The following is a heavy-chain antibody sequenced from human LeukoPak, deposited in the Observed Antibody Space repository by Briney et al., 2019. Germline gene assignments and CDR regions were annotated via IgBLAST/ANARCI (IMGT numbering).Heavy chain of an antibody. CDR2: IYYSGST. V-gene: IGHV4-59*12. J-gene: IGHJ4*02. CDR3: ARGGIGRDCSSTSCYIIDY. D-gene: IGHD2-2*02. Sequence: SETLSLTCTVSGGSISSYYWSWIRQPPGKGLEWIGSIYYSGSTYYNPSLKSRVAISVDTSKNQFSLKLSSVTAADTAVYYCARGGIGRDCSSTSCYIIDYWGQGTLVTVSS. CDR1: GGSISSYY.